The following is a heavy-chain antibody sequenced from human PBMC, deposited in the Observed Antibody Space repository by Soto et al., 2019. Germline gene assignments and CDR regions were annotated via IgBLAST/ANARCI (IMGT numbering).Heavy chain of an antibody. CDR2: LNGGTGQT. Sequence: ASVKGSFKASGYTFSTYGMHWVRQAPGQSLEWMGWLNGGTGQTRYSQNFQGRVSITRDTSASTVYMELTGLKSEDTAMYYCARDTETLGPRANDALDIWGQGTMVTVSS. D-gene: IGHD3-3*02. J-gene: IGHJ3*02. CDR1: GYTFSTYG. CDR3: ARDTETLGPRANDALDI. V-gene: IGHV1-3*01.